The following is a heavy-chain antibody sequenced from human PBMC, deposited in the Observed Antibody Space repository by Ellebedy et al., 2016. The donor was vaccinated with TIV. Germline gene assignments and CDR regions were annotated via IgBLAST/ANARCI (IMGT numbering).Heavy chain of an antibody. CDR2: IRSETDGGTT. CDR1: GFTFTHAW. J-gene: IGHJ4*02. CDR3: MTAYCGTDCFSNFPNDY. V-gene: IGHV3-15*01. Sequence: GGSLRLXXAASGFTFTHAWMSWVRQAPGKGLQWVGRIRSETDGGTTDYAAPVKGRCIISRDDSRNTLYLQMNSLKAEDTGVYYCMTAYCGTDCFSNFPNDYWGQGTLVTVSS. D-gene: IGHD2-21*02.